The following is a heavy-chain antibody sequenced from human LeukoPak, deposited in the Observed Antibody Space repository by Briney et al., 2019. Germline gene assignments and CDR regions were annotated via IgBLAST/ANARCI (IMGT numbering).Heavy chain of an antibody. CDR2: IYPGDSDT. D-gene: IGHD5-24*01. J-gene: IGHJ2*01. CDR3: VRHLWSPMATISGSRYFDL. Sequence: KSGESLKISCKGSGYTFTSYWIGWVRQMPGKGPDWMGTIYPGDSDTRYSPSFQGQVTISADKSISTAYLQWSSLKASDTAMYYCVRHLWSPMATISGSRYFDLWGRGTLVTVSS. V-gene: IGHV5-51*01. CDR1: GYTFTSYW.